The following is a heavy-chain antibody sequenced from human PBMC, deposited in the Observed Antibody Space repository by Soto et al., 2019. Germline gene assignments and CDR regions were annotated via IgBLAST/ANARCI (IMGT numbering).Heavy chain of an antibody. CDR3: ASGWQLHY. CDR2: TYYRSKWYY. Sequence: QVQLQQSGPGLVKPSQTLSLTCAISGDSVSSNSAAWNWIRQSPSRGLEWLGRTYYRSKWYYDYAVSXXSXIXNNPDTSKNQFSLQLNSVTPEDTAVYFCASGWQLHYWGQGTLVTVSS. D-gene: IGHD2-15*01. V-gene: IGHV6-1*01. J-gene: IGHJ4*02. CDR1: GDSVSSNSAA.